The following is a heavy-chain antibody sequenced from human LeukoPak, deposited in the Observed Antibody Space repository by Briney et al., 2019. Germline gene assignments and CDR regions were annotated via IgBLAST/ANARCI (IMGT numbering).Heavy chain of an antibody. J-gene: IGHJ3*02. CDR3: ARELGGTKTGGFDI. CDR2: IGAAGAHT. CDR1: GFRFSDHD. Sequence: GGSLRLSCAASGFRFSDHDMHWVRQAPGKGLEFVSSIGAAGAHTFYADSVKGRFTISRDNFQSTMYLQMDGLSPEDSAVYYCARELGGTKTGGFDIWGQGTVVTVSS. D-gene: IGHD1-14*01. V-gene: IGHV3-64*02.